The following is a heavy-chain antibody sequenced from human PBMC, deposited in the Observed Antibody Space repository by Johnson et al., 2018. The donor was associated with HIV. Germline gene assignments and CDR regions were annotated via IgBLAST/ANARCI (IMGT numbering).Heavy chain of an antibody. V-gene: IGHV3-33*01. CDR1: GFTFSSYA. Sequence: QVQLVESGGGVVQPGRSLRLSCAASGFTFSSYAMHWVRQAPGKGLEWVAIIYYDGTNKYYADSVKCRFTISRDNSKNTLYLQMNSLRAEDTAVYYCARRYSGSYGAFDIWGQGTMVTVSS. CDR3: ARRYSGSYGAFDI. D-gene: IGHD1-26*01. CDR2: IYYDGTNK. J-gene: IGHJ3*02.